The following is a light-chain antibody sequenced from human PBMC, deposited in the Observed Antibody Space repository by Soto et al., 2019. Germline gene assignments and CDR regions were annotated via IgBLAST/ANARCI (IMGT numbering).Light chain of an antibody. Sequence: EILMTQSPATLSLSPGEGVTLSCRAAQDVTNSVAWHQQKSGQAPRLLIYDASARASGVSARFSGSGSGTDFTLTISGLQAEDFAVYFCQQYIRRPLSFGQGTRLEIK. J-gene: IGKJ5*01. CDR3: QQYIRRPLS. V-gene: IGKV3-15*01. CDR2: DAS. CDR1: QDVTNS.